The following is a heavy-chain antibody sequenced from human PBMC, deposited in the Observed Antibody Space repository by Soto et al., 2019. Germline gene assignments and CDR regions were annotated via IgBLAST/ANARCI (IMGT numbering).Heavy chain of an antibody. J-gene: IGHJ4*02. V-gene: IGHV4-34*01. Sequence: SETLSLTCAVYGGSFSGYYWSWIRQPPGKGLEWIGEINHSGSTNYNPSLKSRVTISVDTSKNQFSLKLSSVTAADTAVYYCARGRSTVTTKYFDYWGQGTLV. CDR2: INHSGST. D-gene: IGHD4-17*01. CDR3: ARGRSTVTTKYFDY. CDR1: GGSFSGYY.